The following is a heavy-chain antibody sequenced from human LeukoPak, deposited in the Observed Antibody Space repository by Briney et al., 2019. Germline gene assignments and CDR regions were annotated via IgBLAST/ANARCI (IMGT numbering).Heavy chain of an antibody. Sequence: SGRSLRLSCAASGFTFSSYGMHWVRQAPGKGLEWVAVIWYDGSNKYYADSVKGRFTISRDNSKNTLYLQMNSMRAEGTAVYYCARDPYSSGWTDYWGQGTLVTVSS. D-gene: IGHD6-19*01. J-gene: IGHJ4*02. CDR3: ARDPYSSGWTDY. V-gene: IGHV3-33*01. CDR2: IWYDGSNK. CDR1: GFTFSSYG.